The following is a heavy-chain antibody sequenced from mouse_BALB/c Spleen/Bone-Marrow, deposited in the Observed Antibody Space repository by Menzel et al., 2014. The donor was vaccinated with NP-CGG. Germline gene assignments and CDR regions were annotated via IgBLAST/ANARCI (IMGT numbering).Heavy chain of an antibody. CDR2: IWSGGST. CDR1: GFSLTSYG. D-gene: IGHD2-3*01. J-gene: IGHJ2*01. V-gene: IGHV2-2*02. CDR3: ARGYSLFFDY. Sequence: VQLVESGPGLVQPSQSLSITCTVSGFSLTSYGVHWVRQSPGKGLEWLGVIWSGGSTDYNAAFISRLSISKDNSKSQVFFKMNSLQANDTAIYCCARGYSLFFDYWGQGTTLTVSS.